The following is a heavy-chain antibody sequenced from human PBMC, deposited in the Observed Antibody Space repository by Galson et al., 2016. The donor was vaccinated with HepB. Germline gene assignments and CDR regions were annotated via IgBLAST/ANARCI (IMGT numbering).Heavy chain of an antibody. J-gene: IGHJ6*04. Sequence: TLSLTCSVSGGSISHADSYWSWVRQPAGKGLEWIGRIFASGTHYNPSLKSRVTISVDTSRNQFSLTLTSVTAADTAVYYCARDLATNYGMDVWGKGTTIIVSA. CDR1: GGSISHADSY. V-gene: IGHV4-61*02. CDR3: ARDLATNYGMDV. CDR2: IFASGT.